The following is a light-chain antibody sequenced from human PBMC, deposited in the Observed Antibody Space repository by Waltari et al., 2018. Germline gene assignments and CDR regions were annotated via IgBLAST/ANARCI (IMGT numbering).Light chain of an antibody. J-gene: IGKJ1*01. CDR1: QSVSSGY. CDR2: GTS. V-gene: IGKV3-20*01. CDR3: QQYDSSPET. Sequence: EIVLTQSPGTLSLSPGERATLSCRASQSVSSGYLAWYRQKPGQAPRLPIYGTSSRATGIPDRFSGSGSVTDFTLTINRLEPEDFAVYYCQQYDSSPETFGQGTKVEIK.